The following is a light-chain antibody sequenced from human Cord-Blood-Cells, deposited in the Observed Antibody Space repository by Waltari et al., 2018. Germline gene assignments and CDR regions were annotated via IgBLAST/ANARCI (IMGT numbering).Light chain of an antibody. CDR3: SSYTSSSTWV. CDR1: SRDVGGYNY. Sequence: QSALTQPASVSGSPGQSITISCTGTSRDVGGYNYASWYQQHPGKAPKILIHDGSKRPSGVSTRSSGSKSGTTASLTISVLQAEAAADYCGSSYTSSSTWVFGGGTKLTVL. CDR2: DGS. J-gene: IGLJ3*02. V-gene: IGLV2-14*01.